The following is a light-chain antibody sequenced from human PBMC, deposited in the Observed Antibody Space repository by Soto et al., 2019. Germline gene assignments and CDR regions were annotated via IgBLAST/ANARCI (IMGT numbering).Light chain of an antibody. V-gene: IGKV1-39*01. CDR1: QTINTY. CDR2: AAS. CDR3: QQTYSALIT. J-gene: IGKJ1*01. Sequence: DIQMTQSPSSLSASVGDRVTITCRASQTINTYLNWYQQKPGKAPKLLIYAASTLQSGVPSRFSGSGSGTDFTLTISSLQPEDFATYYCQQTYSALITFGQGTKVDIK.